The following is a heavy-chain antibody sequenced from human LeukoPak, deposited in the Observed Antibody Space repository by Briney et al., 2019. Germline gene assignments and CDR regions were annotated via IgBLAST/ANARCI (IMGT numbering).Heavy chain of an antibody. CDR2: IHHSGRT. CDR1: AYSISSDCY. V-gene: IGHV4-38-2*01. J-gene: IGHJ3*02. CDR3: ARNPADDAFDI. Sequence: SETLSLTCAVSAYSISSDCYWAWIRQAPGRGLEWIGSIHHSGRTYYNPSLRSRVTISVDTSKNQFSLKLSSVTAADTAVYYCARNPADDAFDIWGQGTMVTVSS.